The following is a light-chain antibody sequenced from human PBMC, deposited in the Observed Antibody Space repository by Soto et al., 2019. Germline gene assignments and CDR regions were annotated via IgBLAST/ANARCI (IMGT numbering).Light chain of an antibody. CDR1: QSVSSY. V-gene: IGKV3-11*01. CDR2: DAS. J-gene: IGKJ4*01. CDR3: QHRSNWPT. Sequence: EIVLTQSPATLSVSPGERATLSCRASQSVSSYLAWYQQRPGQAPRLLIYDASNRATGIPARFSGAGSGTDFTLTISRLEPEDFAVYYCQHRSNWPTFGGGTKVDI.